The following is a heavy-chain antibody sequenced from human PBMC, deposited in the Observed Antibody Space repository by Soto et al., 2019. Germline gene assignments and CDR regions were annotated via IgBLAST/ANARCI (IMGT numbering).Heavy chain of an antibody. CDR1: GYNFAGYW. Sequence: GESLKLSCKGSGYNFAGYWIAWVRQMPGKGLELMGIIYPSDSDTRYRPSFQGQVTISADKSISSAYLQWSSLRDSDTAMYYCARGGVSTRTFDYWGQGTPVTVSS. D-gene: IGHD3-3*01. CDR2: IYPSDSDT. CDR3: ARGGVSTRTFDY. V-gene: IGHV5-51*01. J-gene: IGHJ4*02.